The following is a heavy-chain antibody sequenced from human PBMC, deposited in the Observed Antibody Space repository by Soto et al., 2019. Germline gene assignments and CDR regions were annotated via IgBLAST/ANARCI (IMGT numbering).Heavy chain of an antibody. J-gene: IGHJ3*02. Sequence: ASVKVSCKASGYTFTSCDINWVRQATGQGLEWMGGMNPNSGNTGYAQKFQGRVTMTRNTSITTAYMELSSLRSEDTAVYYCARDWQVTIIRGAITPDLHAFDIWSQ. D-gene: IGHD3-10*01. CDR1: GYTFTSCD. CDR3: ARDWQVTIIRGAITPDLHAFDI. CDR2: MNPNSGNT. V-gene: IGHV1-8*01.